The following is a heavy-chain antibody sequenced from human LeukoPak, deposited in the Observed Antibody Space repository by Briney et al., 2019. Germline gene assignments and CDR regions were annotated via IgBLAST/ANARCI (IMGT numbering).Heavy chain of an antibody. D-gene: IGHD1-1*01. V-gene: IGHV3-33*01. Sequence: GRSLTLSCAASEFTLTTYRMHWVRQAPGKGLEWVAFIYYDGSNIYYADYVKGRFTISRDISKNTLYLQMDSLRAEDTAINYCARDWKPNCCDRLGQGTLVTVSS. CDR3: ARDWKPNCCDR. CDR1: EFTLTTYR. CDR2: IYYDGSNI. J-gene: IGHJ5*02.